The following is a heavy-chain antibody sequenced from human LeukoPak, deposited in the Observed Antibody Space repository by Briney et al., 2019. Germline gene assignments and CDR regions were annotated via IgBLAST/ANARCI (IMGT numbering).Heavy chain of an antibody. CDR1: GFTVSSNY. CDR2: IYSGGST. J-gene: IGHJ4*02. Sequence: GSLRLSCAASGFTVSSNYMSWVRQAPGKGLEWVSVIYSGGSTYYAVSVKGRFTISRDNSKNTLYLQMNSLRAEDTAVYYCARLSPVYSEIDYWGQGTLVTVSS. V-gene: IGHV3-53*01. CDR3: ARLSPVYSEIDY. D-gene: IGHD2-15*01.